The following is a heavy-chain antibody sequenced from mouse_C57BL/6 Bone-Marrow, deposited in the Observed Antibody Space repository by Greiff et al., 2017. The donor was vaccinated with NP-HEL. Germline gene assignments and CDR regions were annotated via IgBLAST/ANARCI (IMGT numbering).Heavy chain of an antibody. V-gene: IGHV1-15*01. CDR3: TRWEAQAYAMDY. CDR1: GYTFTDYE. CDR2: IDPETGGT. Sequence: QVQLQQSGAELVRPGASVTLSCKASGYTFTDYEMHWVKQTPVHGLEWIGAIDPETGGTAYNQKFKGKAILTADKSSSTAYMELRSLTSEDSAVYYCTRWEAQAYAMDYWGQGTSVTVSS. J-gene: IGHJ4*01. D-gene: IGHD3-2*02.